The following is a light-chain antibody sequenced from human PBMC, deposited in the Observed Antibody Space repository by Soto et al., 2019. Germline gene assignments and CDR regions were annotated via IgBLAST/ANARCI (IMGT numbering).Light chain of an antibody. J-gene: IGKJ1*01. CDR1: QRISNY. V-gene: IGKV1-39*01. CDR2: AAS. CDR3: QQSYSTPRT. Sequence: DIQMTQSPSSLSASVGDRVAITCRASQRISNYLNWYQQKPGKAPKLLIYAASTLQSGVPSRFSGRGSGTAFTLTISSLQPEDFATYYCQQSYSTPRTFGQGTKVEIK.